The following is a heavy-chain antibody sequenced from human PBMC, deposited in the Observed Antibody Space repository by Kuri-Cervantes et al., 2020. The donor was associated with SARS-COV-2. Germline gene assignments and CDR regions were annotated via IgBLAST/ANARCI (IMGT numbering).Heavy chain of an antibody. V-gene: IGHV4-4*07. CDR2: IYTSGST. Sequence: SETLSLTCTVSGGSISSYYWSWIRQPAGKGLEWIGRIYTSGSTNYNPSLKSRVTISVDTSKNQFSLKLSSVTAADTAVYYCARVGHYDFWSGYYTWLGMDVWGQGTTVTVSS. CDR3: ARVGHYDFWSGYYTWLGMDV. J-gene: IGHJ6*01. CDR1: GGSISSYY. D-gene: IGHD3-3*01.